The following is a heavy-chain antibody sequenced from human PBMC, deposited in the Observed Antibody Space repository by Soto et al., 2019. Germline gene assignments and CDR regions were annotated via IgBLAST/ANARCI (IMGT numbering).Heavy chain of an antibody. D-gene: IGHD2-21*01. Sequence: GGSLRLSCAASGFTFSSYAMKWVRQAPGKGLESVSAITSNGGNTDYASSVKGRFTISRDNSKNTLYVQMGSLRAEDMAVYYCARRIPFGYGMDVWGQGTTVNASS. CDR3: ARRIPFGYGMDV. CDR1: GFTFSSYA. J-gene: IGHJ6*02. CDR2: ITSNGGNT. V-gene: IGHV3-64*01.